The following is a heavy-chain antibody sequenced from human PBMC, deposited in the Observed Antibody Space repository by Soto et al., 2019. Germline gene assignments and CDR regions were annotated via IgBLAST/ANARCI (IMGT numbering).Heavy chain of an antibody. Sequence: QVQLVQSGAEVKKPGSSVKVSCKGSGGNFNSYAISWVRQAPGQGLEWMAGIIPIIGAPNDAQKCQGRVPITAHESTNPVYMDVNSLTSDDTAIYYCATKGDGDAPGDYLDFWGPGTLVTVSS. CDR2: IIPIIGAP. V-gene: IGHV1-69*01. CDR3: ATKGDGDAPGDYLDF. D-gene: IGHD3-16*01. J-gene: IGHJ4*02. CDR1: GGNFNSYA.